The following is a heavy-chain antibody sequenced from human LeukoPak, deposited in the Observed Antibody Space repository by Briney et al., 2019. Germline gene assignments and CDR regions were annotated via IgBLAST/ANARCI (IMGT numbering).Heavy chain of an antibody. J-gene: IGHJ5*02. V-gene: IGHV2-5*02. D-gene: IGHD3-3*01. Sequence: SGPTQVKPKPTLTPIFTFGGFSLSASGVGVGWIRQPPGKALEWLAVIYWDDDKRYSPSLKSRLTITKDTPKNQLVLTMTSMDPVDTATYHGALSMGEVIISYNNWFVPWGQATLVTVSS. CDR3: ALSMGEVIISYNNWFVP. CDR2: IYWDDDK. CDR1: GFSLSASGVG.